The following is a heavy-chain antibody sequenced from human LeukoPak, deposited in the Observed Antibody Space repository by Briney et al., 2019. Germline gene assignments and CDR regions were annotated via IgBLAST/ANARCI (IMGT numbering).Heavy chain of an antibody. CDR3: AKGDSYHEILTGFLFDF. D-gene: IGHD3-9*01. J-gene: IGHJ4*02. CDR2: ISSSSSTI. V-gene: IGHV3-48*04. Sequence: GGSLRLSCAASGFTFSSYAMSWVRQAPGKGLEWVSYISSSSSTIYYADSVKGRFTISRDNAKNSLYLQMNSLRAEDTALYYCAKGDSYHEILTGFLFDFWGQGILVTVSS. CDR1: GFTFSSYA.